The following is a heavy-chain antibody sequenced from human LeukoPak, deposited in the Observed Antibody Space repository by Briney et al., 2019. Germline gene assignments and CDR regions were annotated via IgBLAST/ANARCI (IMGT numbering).Heavy chain of an antibody. V-gene: IGHV4-4*07. CDR1: GGSISGYY. Sequence: PSEPLSLTCTVSGGSISGYYWSWIRQPAGKGLELIGRIYTSEFTNYNPSLKSRVIMSVDTSKNQFSLKLNSVTAADTAVYYCARALSRSSSWEFDPWGQGILVTVSS. CDR2: IYTSEFT. CDR3: ARALSRSSSWEFDP. J-gene: IGHJ5*02. D-gene: IGHD6-13*01.